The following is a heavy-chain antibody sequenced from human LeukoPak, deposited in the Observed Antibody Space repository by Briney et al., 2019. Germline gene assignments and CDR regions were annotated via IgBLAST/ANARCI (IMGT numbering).Heavy chain of an antibody. J-gene: IGHJ4*02. Sequence: ASVKVSCKASGYTFTSYWIGWVRQMPGKGLEWMGIIYPGDSDTRYSPSFQGQVTISADKSISTAYLQWSSLKASDAAMYYCASRSNSGYEFFDYWGQGTLVTVSS. D-gene: IGHD5-12*01. V-gene: IGHV5-51*01. CDR3: ASRSNSGYEFFDY. CDR2: IYPGDSDT. CDR1: GYTFTSYW.